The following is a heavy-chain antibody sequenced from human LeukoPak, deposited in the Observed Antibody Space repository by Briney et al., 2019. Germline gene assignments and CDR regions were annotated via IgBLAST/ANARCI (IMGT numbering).Heavy chain of an antibody. D-gene: IGHD3-10*01. CDR1: GGSFSGYY. CDR2: IYHSGST. CDR3: AREHYYGSGSYYY. J-gene: IGHJ4*02. V-gene: IGHV4-34*01. Sequence: SETLSLTCAVYGGSFSGYYWSWIHQPPGKGLEWIGEIYHSGSTNYNPSLKSRVTISVDKSKNQFSLKLSSVTAADTAVYYCAREHYYGSGSYYYWGQGTLVTVSS.